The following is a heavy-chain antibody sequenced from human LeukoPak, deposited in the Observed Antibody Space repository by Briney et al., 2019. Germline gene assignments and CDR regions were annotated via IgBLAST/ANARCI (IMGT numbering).Heavy chain of an antibody. CDR1: GFTVSSNY. J-gene: IGHJ4*02. D-gene: IGHD6-13*01. V-gene: IGHV3-53*01. Sequence: GGSLRLSCAASGFTVSSNYMSWVRQAPGEGLEWVSVIYSGGSTYYADAVKGRFTISRDNSKNTLYLQMNSLRAEDTAVYYCARDLGYSRTFGYWGQGTLVTVSS. CDR2: IYSGGST. CDR3: ARDLGYSRTFGY.